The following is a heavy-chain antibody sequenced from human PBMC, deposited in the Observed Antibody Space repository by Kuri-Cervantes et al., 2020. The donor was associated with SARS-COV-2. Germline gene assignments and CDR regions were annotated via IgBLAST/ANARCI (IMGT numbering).Heavy chain of an antibody. Sequence: ESLKISCTVSGGPINSSSYYWGWIRQPPGKGLEWIGSIYYSGTTYYNPSLKSRVTISVDTSKNQFSLKLSSVTAADTAVYYCARVAAAGTIDYWGQGTLVTVSS. J-gene: IGHJ4*02. CDR1: GGPINSSSYY. CDR2: IYYSGTT. CDR3: ARVAAAGTIDY. V-gene: IGHV4-39*07. D-gene: IGHD6-13*01.